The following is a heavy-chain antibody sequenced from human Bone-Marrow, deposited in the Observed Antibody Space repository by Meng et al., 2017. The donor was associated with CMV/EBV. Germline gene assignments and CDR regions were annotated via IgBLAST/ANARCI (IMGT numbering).Heavy chain of an antibody. J-gene: IGHJ6*02. Sequence: GSLRLSCTVSGGSISSSSYYWGWIRQPPGKGLEWIRSIYYRGSTYYNPSLKSRVTISVDTSKNQFSLKLSSVTAADTAVYYCARAYSSSWYGHYYYYYGMDVWGQGTTVTVSS. V-gene: IGHV4-39*07. CDR3: ARAYSSSWYGHYYYYYGMDV. CDR1: GGSISSSSYY. D-gene: IGHD6-13*01. CDR2: IYYRGST.